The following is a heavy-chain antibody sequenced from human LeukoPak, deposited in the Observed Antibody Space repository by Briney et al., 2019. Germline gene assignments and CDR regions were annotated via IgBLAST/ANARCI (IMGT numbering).Heavy chain of an antibody. Sequence: PGESLKISCKASGYTFSSYWIGWVRQMPGEGLEWMGIIYPGDSDTRYSPSFQGQVTISADTTISTAYLQWTSLKASDTAMYYCARSTGGTGPADYWGQGTLVTVSS. J-gene: IGHJ4*02. CDR3: ARSTGGTGPADY. CDR1: GYTFSSYW. CDR2: IYPGDSDT. V-gene: IGHV5-51*01. D-gene: IGHD2-8*02.